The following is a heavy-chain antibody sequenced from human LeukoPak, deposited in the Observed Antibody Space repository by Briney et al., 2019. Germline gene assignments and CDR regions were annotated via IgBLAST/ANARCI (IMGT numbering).Heavy chain of an antibody. CDR1: GFTFSSYA. D-gene: IGHD2-8*01. V-gene: IGHV3-30-3*01. Sequence: GGSLRLSCAASGFTFSSYAMHWVRQAPGKGLEWVAVISYDGSNRYYADSVKGRFTISRDNSKNTLYLQMNSLRAEDTAVYYCARDRSNYCTNGVCYIFDYWGQGTLVTVSS. CDR3: ARDRSNYCTNGVCYIFDY. J-gene: IGHJ4*02. CDR2: ISYDGSNR.